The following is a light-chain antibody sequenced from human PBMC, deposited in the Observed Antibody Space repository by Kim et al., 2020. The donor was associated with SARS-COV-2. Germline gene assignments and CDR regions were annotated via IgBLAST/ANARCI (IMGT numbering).Light chain of an antibody. Sequence: NFMLTQTHSVTESPGKTVTIPCTRTSDTSATNYVQWYQQRPGRAPTTVIYEDYQRPSGVPDRFSASIDISSNSASLTISGLKTEDEAAYYCQSYDSSTWVFGRGTQLTVL. CDR1: SDTSATNY. CDR3: QSYDSSTWV. J-gene: IGLJ3*02. CDR2: EDY. V-gene: IGLV6-57*04.